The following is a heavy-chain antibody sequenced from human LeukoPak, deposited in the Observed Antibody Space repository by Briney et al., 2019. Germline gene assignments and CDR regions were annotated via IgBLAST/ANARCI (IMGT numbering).Heavy chain of an antibody. Sequence: GGSLRLSCAASGFTFSNHWMSWVRQAPGKGLEWVANIRQDGSAKYYGDSVEGRLTISRDNAKNSLYLQMNSLRAEDTAVYYCARIDSRDSTWDYWGQGTLVTVSS. D-gene: IGHD3-22*01. CDR1: GFTFSNHW. V-gene: IGHV3-7*01. J-gene: IGHJ4*02. CDR2: IRQDGSAK. CDR3: ARIDSRDSTWDY.